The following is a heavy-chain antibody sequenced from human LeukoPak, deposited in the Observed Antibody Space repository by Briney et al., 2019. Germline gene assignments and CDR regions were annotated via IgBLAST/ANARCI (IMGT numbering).Heavy chain of an antibody. V-gene: IGHV4-34*01. CDR3: ARGLDTYKSGVD. CDR1: GGSFSGYY. J-gene: IGHJ4*02. Sequence: SETLSLTCAVYGGSFSGYYCTWIRKPPGKGLEWIGEIHPSGSTNYNPSLMSRVTLSLDTSKNQFSLRLNSVTAADTAVYFCARGLDTYKSGVDWGQGTLVTVSS. D-gene: IGHD1-26*01. CDR2: IHPSGST.